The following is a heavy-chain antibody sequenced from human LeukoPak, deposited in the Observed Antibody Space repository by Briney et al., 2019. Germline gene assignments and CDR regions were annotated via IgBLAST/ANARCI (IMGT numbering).Heavy chain of an antibody. Sequence: GGSLRLYCAASGFTFINAWMNWFRQAPGKGLEWVGRIKPNTDGATTHYAAPVAGRFTISRDDSKNTLSLQMNSLKIEDTAVYYCTADLAGGSKAIDYWGQGTLVTVSS. D-gene: IGHD3-10*01. CDR3: TADLAGGSKAIDY. V-gene: IGHV3-15*05. CDR2: IKPNTDGATT. J-gene: IGHJ4*02. CDR1: GFTFINAW.